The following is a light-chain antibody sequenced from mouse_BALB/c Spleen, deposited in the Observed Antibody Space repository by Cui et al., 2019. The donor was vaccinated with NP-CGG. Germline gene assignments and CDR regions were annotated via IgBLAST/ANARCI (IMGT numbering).Light chain of an antibody. V-gene: IGLV1*01. CDR3: ALWYSNHWV. Sequence: QAVFNPESATTTSPGETVTLTCRSSTGAVTTSNYANWVQEKPDHLFTGLIGGTNNRVPGVPARFSGSLIGDKAALTITGAQTEDEAMYFCALWYSNHWVFGGGTKLTVL. CDR1: TGAVTTSNY. J-gene: IGLJ1*01. CDR2: GTN.